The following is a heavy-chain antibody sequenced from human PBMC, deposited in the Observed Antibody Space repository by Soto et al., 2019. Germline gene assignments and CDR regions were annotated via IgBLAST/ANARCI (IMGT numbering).Heavy chain of an antibody. Sequence: GGSLRLSCAASGFTFSIYAMSWVRQAPGKGLEWVSTISGSGGSTYYADSVKGRFTISGDKSKNTVYLQMNSLRAEDTAVYNCAKEPVGPDWYFDLWGRGTLVTVSS. J-gene: IGHJ2*01. CDR1: GFTFSIYA. V-gene: IGHV3-23*01. CDR2: ISGSGGST. CDR3: AKEPVGPDWYFDL.